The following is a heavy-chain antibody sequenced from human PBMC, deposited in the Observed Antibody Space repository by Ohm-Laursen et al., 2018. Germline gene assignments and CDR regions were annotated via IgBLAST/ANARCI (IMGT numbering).Heavy chain of an antibody. CDR1: GFTFSSYG. CDR3: AKDQIAAVVVPAARVYDSYYDYYGMDV. CDR2: ISYDGSNK. D-gene: IGHD2-2*01. Sequence: SLRLSCAATGFTFSSYGMHWVRQAPGKGLEWVAVISYDGSNKYYADSVKGRFTISRDNSKNTLYLQMNSLRAEDTAVYYCAKDQIAAVVVPAARVYDSYYDYYGMDVWGQGTTVTVSS. J-gene: IGHJ6*02. V-gene: IGHV3-30*18.